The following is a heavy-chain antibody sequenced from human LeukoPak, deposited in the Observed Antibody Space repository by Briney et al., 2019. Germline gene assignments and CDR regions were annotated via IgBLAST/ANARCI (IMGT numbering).Heavy chain of an antibody. D-gene: IGHD3-3*01. CDR2: ISSSSSTI. V-gene: IGHV3-48*01. CDR3: ARGVNY. J-gene: IGHJ4*02. CDR1: GFTFSSYS. Sequence: GGSLRLSCAAFGFTFSSYSMNWARQAPGKGLEWVSYISSSSSTIYYADSVKGRFTISRDNAKNSLYLQMNSLRAEDTAVYYCARGVNYWGQGTLVTVSS.